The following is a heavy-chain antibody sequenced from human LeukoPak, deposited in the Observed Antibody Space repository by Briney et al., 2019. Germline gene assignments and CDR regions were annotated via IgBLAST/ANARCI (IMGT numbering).Heavy chain of an antibody. CDR2: IGVYNGNT. CDR3: ARGNYYDSSGYQEFDY. D-gene: IGHD3-22*01. J-gene: IGHJ4*02. CDR1: GYTFTSYG. Sequence: ASVKVSCKASGYTFTSYGISWVRQAPGEGLEWRGWIGVYNGNTNYAQTLQGRVTMTTDTSTSTAYMELRSLRSDDTAVYYCARGNYYDSSGYQEFDYWGQGTLVTVSS. V-gene: IGHV1-18*01.